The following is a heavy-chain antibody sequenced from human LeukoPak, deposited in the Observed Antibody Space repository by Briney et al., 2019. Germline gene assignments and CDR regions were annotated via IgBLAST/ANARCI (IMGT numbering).Heavy chain of an antibody. V-gene: IGHV1-46*01. CDR2: INTSGGTT. CDR3: ARGRRRDAFDI. J-gene: IGHJ3*02. Sequence: ASVKVSCKASGYTFTTYYMHWVRLAPGQGLEWMGIINTSGGTTTYAQKFQGRVTMTRDTSTSTVYMELGSLRSEDTAIYYCARGRRRDAFDIWGQGTMVTVSS. CDR1: GYTFTTYY.